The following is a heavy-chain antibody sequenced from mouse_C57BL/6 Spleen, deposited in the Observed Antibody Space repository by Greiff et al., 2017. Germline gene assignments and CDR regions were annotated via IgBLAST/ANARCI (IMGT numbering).Heavy chain of an antibody. CDR3: ARGGWISHVNAMDY. J-gene: IGHJ4*01. Sequence: LQESGAELARPGASVKLSCKASGYTFTSYGISWVKQSTGQGLEWLGEIYPRRGDTYYNQKFNGKATLTADNSSSTAYMELRSLTSEHSAVYFGARGGWISHVNAMDYWGQGTSVTVAS. CDR2: IYPRRGDT. D-gene: IGHD2-3*01. V-gene: IGHV1-81*01. CDR1: GYTFTSYG.